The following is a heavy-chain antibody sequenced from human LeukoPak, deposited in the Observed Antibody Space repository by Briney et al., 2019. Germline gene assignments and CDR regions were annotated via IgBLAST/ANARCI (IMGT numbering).Heavy chain of an antibody. D-gene: IGHD3-22*01. CDR2: IKQEGSEI. Sequence: GGSLRLSCAASGCTSCSIWMRWVRQAPGEGREGVANIKQEGSEIYYVDSVKGRFSISRDNAKNSLYLQMNSPRAEDTAVYYCARGGSRYDNWGQGTLVTVSS. CDR1: GCTSCSIW. J-gene: IGHJ4*02. V-gene: IGHV3-7*01. CDR3: ARGGSRYDN.